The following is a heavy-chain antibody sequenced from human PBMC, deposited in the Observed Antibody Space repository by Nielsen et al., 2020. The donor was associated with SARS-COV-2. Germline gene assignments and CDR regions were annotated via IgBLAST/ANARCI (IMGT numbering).Heavy chain of an antibody. CDR3: ARDGCSGGSCDYYYYGMDV. V-gene: IGHV3-11*06. CDR2: ISSSSSHT. Sequence: RQPPGKGLEWVSYISSSSSHTNYADSMKGRFTISRDNAKNSLYLQMNSLRAEDTAVYYCARDGCSGGSCDYYYYGMDVWGQGTTVTVSS. D-gene: IGHD2-15*01. J-gene: IGHJ6*02.